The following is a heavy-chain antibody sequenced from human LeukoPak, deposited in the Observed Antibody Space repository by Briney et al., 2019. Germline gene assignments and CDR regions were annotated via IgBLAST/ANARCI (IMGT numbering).Heavy chain of an antibody. V-gene: IGHV3-23*01. Sequence: GGSLRLSCAASGFTFSSYALTWVRQAPGKGLEWVSSISESGGGTYYADSARGRFTISRDNSKNTVDLQMNSLRAEDTAVYYCGKGLVTAIDYWGQGTLVSVSS. CDR2: ISESGGGT. D-gene: IGHD2-21*02. CDR3: GKGLVTAIDY. CDR1: GFTFSSYA. J-gene: IGHJ4*02.